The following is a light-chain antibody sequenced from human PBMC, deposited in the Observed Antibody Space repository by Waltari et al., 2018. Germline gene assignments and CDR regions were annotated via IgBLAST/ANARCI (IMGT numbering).Light chain of an antibody. CDR1: QGISKY. Sequence: DIQMTQSPSSLSASVGDRLTITCRASQGISKYLAWYQQKPGKIPKLLMYAASTLQSGVPSLFSGSGSGTDFTLTISTLQPEDVATYYCQKYNSAPLTFGGGTKVEIK. V-gene: IGKV1-27*01. CDR2: AAS. J-gene: IGKJ4*01. CDR3: QKYNSAPLT.